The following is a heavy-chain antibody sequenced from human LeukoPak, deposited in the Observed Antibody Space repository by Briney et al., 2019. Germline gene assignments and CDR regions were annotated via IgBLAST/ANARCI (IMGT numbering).Heavy chain of an antibody. CDR2: INPSGGST. CDR3: AVIAARGPYFDY. V-gene: IGHV1-46*01. CDR1: GYTFTSYY. Sequence: GASVKVSCKASGYTFTSYYMHWVRQAPGQGLEWMGIINPSGGSTSYAQKFQGRVTMTRDVSTSTVYMELSSLRSEDTAVYYCAVIAARGPYFDYWGQGTLVTVSS. J-gene: IGHJ4*02. D-gene: IGHD6-6*01.